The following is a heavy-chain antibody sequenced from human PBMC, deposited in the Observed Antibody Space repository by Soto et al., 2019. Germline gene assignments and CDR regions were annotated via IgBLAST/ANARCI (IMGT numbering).Heavy chain of an antibody. J-gene: IGHJ6*03. CDR2: IYYSGST. CDR1: GGSISSYY. D-gene: IGHD2-8*01. CDR3: ARKMGPSDYYYYYLYV. Sequence: SETLSLTCTVSGGSISSYYWSWIRQPPGKGLEWIGYIYYSGSTNYNPSLKSRVTISVDTSKNQFSLKLSSVTAANTAVYYCARKMGPSDYYYYYLYVWGKGTTVTVSS. V-gene: IGHV4-59*08.